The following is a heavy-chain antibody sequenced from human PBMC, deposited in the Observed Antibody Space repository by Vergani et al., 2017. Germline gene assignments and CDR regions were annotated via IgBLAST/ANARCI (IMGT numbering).Heavy chain of an antibody. Sequence: EVQLVESGGGLVQPGGSLRVSCAASGFTVRSNYMTWVRQAPGKGLEWVSVIYSGGTTYYADSVKGRFTISRDNSKNTLYLQMNSLRAEDTAVYYCARGLSMDRGTIINYYYYAMDVWGQGTTVTVS. D-gene: IGHD3-10*01. CDR1: GFTVRSNY. V-gene: IGHV3-66*02. CDR3: ARGLSMDRGTIINYYYYAMDV. J-gene: IGHJ6*02. CDR2: IYSGGTT.